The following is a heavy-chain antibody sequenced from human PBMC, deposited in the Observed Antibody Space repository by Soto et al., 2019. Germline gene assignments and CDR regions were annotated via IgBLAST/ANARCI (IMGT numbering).Heavy chain of an antibody. J-gene: IGHJ4*02. V-gene: IGHV3-21*04. CDR1: GFTFSSYS. CDR2: ISSSSSYI. CDR3: ARDLLPVRGTGINDY. Sequence: LRLSCAASGFTFSSYSMNWVRQAPGKGLEWVSSISSSSSYIYYADSVKGRFTISRDNAKNTLYLQMNSLRAEDTAVYYCARDLLPVRGTGINDYWGQGTLVTVSS. D-gene: IGHD3-10*01.